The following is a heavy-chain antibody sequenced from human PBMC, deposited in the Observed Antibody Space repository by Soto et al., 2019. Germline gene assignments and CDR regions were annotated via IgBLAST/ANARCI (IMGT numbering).Heavy chain of an antibody. CDR2: IKQDGSEK. CDR3: ARDHDYYGMDV. J-gene: IGHJ6*02. V-gene: IGHV3-7*01. CDR1: GFTFSSYW. Sequence: EVQLVESGGGLVQPGGSLRLSCAASGFTFSSYWMSWVRQAPGKGREWVANIKQDGSEKYYVDSVKGRFTISRDNAKNSLYLKMNSLRAEDTAVYYCARDHDYYGMDVWGQGTTVTVSS.